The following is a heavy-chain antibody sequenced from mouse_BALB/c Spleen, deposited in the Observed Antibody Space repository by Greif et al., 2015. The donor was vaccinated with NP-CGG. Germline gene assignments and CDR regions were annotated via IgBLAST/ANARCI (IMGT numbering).Heavy chain of an antibody. J-gene: IGHJ3*01. CDR2: ISSGGGST. V-gene: IGHV5-12-1*01. Sequence: EVKVVESEGGLVKPGGSLKLSCAASGFAFSSYDMSWVRQTPEKRLEWVAYISSGGGSTYYPDTVKGRFTISRDNAKNTLYLQMSSLKSEDTAMYYCARYGNWFAYWGQGTLVTVSA. CDR1: GFAFSSYD. D-gene: IGHD2-1*01. CDR3: ARYGNWFAY.